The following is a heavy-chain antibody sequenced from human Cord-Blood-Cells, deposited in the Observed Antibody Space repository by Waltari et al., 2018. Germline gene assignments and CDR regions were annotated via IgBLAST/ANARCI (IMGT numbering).Heavy chain of an antibody. V-gene: IGHV6-1*01. D-gene: IGHD2-2*02. CDR1: GDSVSSNSAA. CDR2: TYYRSRRYN. J-gene: IGHJ4*02. CDR3: ARDSHGSVVVPAAIGV. Sequence: QVQLQQSGPGLVKPSQTLSLTCAISGDSVSSNSAAWNWIRQSPSRGLEWPGRTYYRSRRYNDKAEAVKSRRYIKPDTSKNQFSAELNSVSHEDTAVYYCARDSHGSVVVPAAIGVWGQGTLVTVSS.